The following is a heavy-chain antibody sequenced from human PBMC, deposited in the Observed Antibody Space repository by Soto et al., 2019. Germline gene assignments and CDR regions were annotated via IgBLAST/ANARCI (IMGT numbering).Heavy chain of an antibody. CDR2: ISSSSSTI. CDR3: ARDPFGYSNYVHSSGVTGDAFDI. D-gene: IGHD4-4*01. V-gene: IGHV3-48*02. Sequence: GGSLRLSCAASGFTFSSYSMNWVRQAPGKGLEWVSYISSSSSTIYYADSVKGRFTISRDNAKNSLYLQMNSLRDEDTAVYYCARDPFGYSNYVHSSGVTGDAFDIWGQGTMVTVSS. CDR1: GFTFSSYS. J-gene: IGHJ3*02.